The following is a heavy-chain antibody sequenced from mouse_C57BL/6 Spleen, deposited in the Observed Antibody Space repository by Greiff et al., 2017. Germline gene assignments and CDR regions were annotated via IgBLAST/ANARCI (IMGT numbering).Heavy chain of an antibody. J-gene: IGHJ4*01. CDR2: IDPSDSYT. D-gene: IGHD1-1*01. CDR1: GYTFTSYW. V-gene: IGHV1-50*01. CDR3: ARKLYHYAMDY. Sequence: QVQLQQPGAELVKPGASVKLSCKASGYTFTSYWMQWVKQRPGQGLEWIGEIDPSDSYTNYNQKFKGKATLTVDTSSSTAYMQLSSLTSEDSAVYYCARKLYHYAMDYWGQGTSVTVSS.